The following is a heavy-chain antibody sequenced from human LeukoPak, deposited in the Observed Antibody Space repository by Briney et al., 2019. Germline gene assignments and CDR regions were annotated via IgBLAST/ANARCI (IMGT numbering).Heavy chain of an antibody. D-gene: IGHD6-13*01. CDR2: ISYDGSNK. J-gene: IGHJ4*02. V-gene: IGHV3-30*03. CDR1: GFTFSSYG. Sequence: PGGSLRLSCAASGFTFSSYGMHWVRQAPGKGLEWVAVISYDGSNKYYADSVKGRFTISRDNSKNTLYLQMNSLRAEDTAVYYCARGAIAAGPLLWGQGTLVTVSS. CDR3: ARGAIAAGPLL.